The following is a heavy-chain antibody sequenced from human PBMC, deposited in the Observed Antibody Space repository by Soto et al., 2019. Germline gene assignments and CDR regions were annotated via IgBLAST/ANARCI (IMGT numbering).Heavy chain of an antibody. CDR3: ARGTGTLSY. D-gene: IGHD1-1*01. CDR1: GYSFTSYG. CDR2: ISSDNGNT. J-gene: IGHJ4*02. V-gene: IGHV1-18*01. Sequence: VLLVQSGAEVKEHGASVKVSCEASGYSFTSYGFNWVRQAPGQGREWMGWISSDNGNTHYAQNVQGRVTMTRDTSTRTAYMELRSLSSDDTAVYYCARGTGTLSYWGQGTLVTVSS.